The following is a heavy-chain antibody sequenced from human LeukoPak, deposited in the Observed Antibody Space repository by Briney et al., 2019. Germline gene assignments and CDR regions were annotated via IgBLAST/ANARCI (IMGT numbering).Heavy chain of an antibody. V-gene: IGHV3-11*04. Sequence: GGSLRLSCAASGFTVSSNYMSWIRQAPGKGLEWVSYISSSGSTIYYADSVKGRFTISRDNAKNSLYLQMNSLRAEDTAVYYCARMQQWLGRPYYFDYWGQGTLVTVSS. CDR1: GFTVSSNY. CDR3: ARMQQWLGRPYYFDY. D-gene: IGHD6-19*01. J-gene: IGHJ4*02. CDR2: ISSSGSTI.